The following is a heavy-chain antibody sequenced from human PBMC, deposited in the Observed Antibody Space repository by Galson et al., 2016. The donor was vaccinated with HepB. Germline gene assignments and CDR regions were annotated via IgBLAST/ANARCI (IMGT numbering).Heavy chain of an antibody. CDR1: GDSMTNNIFY. V-gene: IGHV4-39*01. Sequence: ETLSLTCTVSGDSMTNNIFYWGWIRQSPGKGLEWIGHFYSGSVTYNPSLQSRVTISVDISKNQFYLKLSSVTVPDAAVYFCAASTMVTNPDAFDIWGHGTRVTV. D-gene: IGHD4-17*01. CDR2: FYSGSV. J-gene: IGHJ3*02. CDR3: AASTMVTNPDAFDI.